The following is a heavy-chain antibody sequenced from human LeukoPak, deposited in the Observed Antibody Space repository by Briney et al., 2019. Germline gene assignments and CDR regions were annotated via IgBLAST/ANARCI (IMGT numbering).Heavy chain of an antibody. V-gene: IGHV3-21*01. CDR2: ISSSSSYI. J-gene: IGHJ4*02. CDR3: ARAALERLSLDY. CDR1: GFTFSSYS. Sequence: GGSLRLSCAASGFTFSSYSMNWVRQAPGKGLEWVSSISSSSSYIYYADSVKGRFTISGDNAKNSLYLQMNSLRAEDTAVYYCARAALERLSLDYWGQGTLVTVSS. D-gene: IGHD3-3*01.